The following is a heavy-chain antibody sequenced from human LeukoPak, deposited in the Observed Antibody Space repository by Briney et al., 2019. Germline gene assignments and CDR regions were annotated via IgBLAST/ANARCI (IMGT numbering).Heavy chain of an antibody. D-gene: IGHD3-22*01. J-gene: IGHJ4*02. Sequence: GASVKVSCKASGYMFSSYGISWVRQAPGQGLEWMGWISANNGNANYAQKLQGRVTMTRDTSTSTAYMELRSLRSDDTAVYYCARDVSHRLFYDSSGYYILFDYGGQGTLVTVSS. CDR3: ARDVSHRLFYDSSGYYILFDY. V-gene: IGHV1-18*01. CDR1: GYMFSSYG. CDR2: ISANNGNA.